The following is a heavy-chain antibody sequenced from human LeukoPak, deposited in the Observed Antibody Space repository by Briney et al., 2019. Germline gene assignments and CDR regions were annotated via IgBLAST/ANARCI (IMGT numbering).Heavy chain of an antibody. CDR2: INHSGST. Sequence: SETLSLTCAVYGGSFSGYYWSWIRQPPGKGLEWIGEINHSGSTNYNPSLKSRVTISVDTSKNQFSLKLSSVTAADTAVYYCAREIQAVAGGFDPWGQGTLVTVSS. V-gene: IGHV4-34*01. CDR1: GGSFSGYY. J-gene: IGHJ5*02. CDR3: AREIQAVAGGFDP. D-gene: IGHD6-19*01.